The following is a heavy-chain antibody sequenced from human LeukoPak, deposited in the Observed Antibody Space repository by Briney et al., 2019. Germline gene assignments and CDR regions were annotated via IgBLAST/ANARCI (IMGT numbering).Heavy chain of an antibody. CDR3: ARGRLPKYYFDS. V-gene: IGHV3-23*01. CDR2: VSGSGDNT. J-gene: IGHJ4*02. D-gene: IGHD4-11*01. Sequence: GGSLRLSCAASGFTFSTYAISWVRQAPGKGLEWVSGVSGSGDNTYYADSVKGRFTVSRDNSKSTVYLQMNSLRVDDTAVYYCARGRLPKYYFDSWGQGTLVTVSS. CDR1: GFTFSTYA.